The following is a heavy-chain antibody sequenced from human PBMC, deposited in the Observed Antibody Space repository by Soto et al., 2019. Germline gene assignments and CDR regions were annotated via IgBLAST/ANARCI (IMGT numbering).Heavy chain of an antibody. D-gene: IGHD3-16*01. CDR1: GFTFSSYW. CDR3: ATSISVGGGG. Sequence: EVHLVESGGGLVQPGGSQRLSCAASGFTFSSYWMHWVRQAPGKGLVWVSRINSDGSSIRYADSVKGRFTISRDNAKNTLYLQMNNLRADDTAVYYCATSISVGGGGWGQGTLVTVSS. CDR2: INSDGSSI. V-gene: IGHV3-74*01. J-gene: IGHJ4*02.